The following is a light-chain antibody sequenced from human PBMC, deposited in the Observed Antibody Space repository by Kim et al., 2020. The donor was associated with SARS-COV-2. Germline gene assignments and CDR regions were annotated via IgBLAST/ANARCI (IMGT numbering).Light chain of an antibody. CDR2: ETS. J-gene: IGLJ2*01. CDR3: LLSYSGPRV. Sequence: PRGTVTFPWGSSAGAVTSGNFPYWFQQKPGQAPRTLIYETSNKHSWTPARFSGSLLGGKAALTLSGAQREDEAEYYCLLSYSGPRVFGGGTQLTVL. CDR1: AGAVTSGNF. V-gene: IGLV7-46*01.